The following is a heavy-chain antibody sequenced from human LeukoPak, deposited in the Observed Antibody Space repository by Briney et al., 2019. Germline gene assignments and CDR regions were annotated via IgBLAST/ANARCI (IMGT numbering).Heavy chain of an antibody. J-gene: IGHJ6*02. CDR1: GFTFSSYG. Sequence: GGSLRLSCAASGFTFSSYGMHWVRQAPGKGLEWVAVIWYDGSNKYYADSVKGRFTISRDNSKNTLYLQMNSLRAEDTAVYYCARDHVDIVVVPAATEVYYYGMDVWGQGTTVTVSS. D-gene: IGHD2-2*03. V-gene: IGHV3-33*01. CDR2: IWYDGSNK. CDR3: ARDHVDIVVVPAATEVYYYGMDV.